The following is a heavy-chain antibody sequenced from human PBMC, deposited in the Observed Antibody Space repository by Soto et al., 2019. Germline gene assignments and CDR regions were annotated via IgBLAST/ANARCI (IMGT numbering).Heavy chain of an antibody. CDR1: GFTFSSYA. D-gene: IGHD6-6*01. CDR2: ISGSGGNT. CDR3: AKTPYSSSSYYYYGMDV. V-gene: IGHV3-23*01. J-gene: IGHJ6*02. Sequence: EVQLLESGGGLVQPGGSLRLSCAASGFTFSSYAMTWVRQAPGKGLEWVSAISGSGGNTYHADSVKGRFTISRDNSKITLYLQMNSLRAEDAAVYYCAKTPYSSSSYYYYGMDVWGQGTTVTVSS.